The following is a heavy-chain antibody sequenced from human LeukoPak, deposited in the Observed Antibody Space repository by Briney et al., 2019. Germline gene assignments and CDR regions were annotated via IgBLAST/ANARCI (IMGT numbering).Heavy chain of an antibody. V-gene: IGHV3-23*01. CDR3: AEGNEYQLLSGFDP. J-gene: IGHJ5*02. Sequence: GGSLRLSCAASGFTFSSYAMSWVRQAPGKGLEWVSAISGSGGSTYYADSVKGRFTISRDNSKNTLYLQMNSLRAEDTAVYYCAEGNEYQLLSGFDPWGQGTLVTVSS. D-gene: IGHD2-2*01. CDR1: GFTFSSYA. CDR2: ISGSGGST.